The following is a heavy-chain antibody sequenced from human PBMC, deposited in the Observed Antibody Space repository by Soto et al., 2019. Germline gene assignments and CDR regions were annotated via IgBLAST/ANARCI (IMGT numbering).Heavy chain of an antibody. D-gene: IGHD5-18*01. V-gene: IGHV3-7*01. CDR1: EFSFRSYW. CDR2: INEDGSQK. Sequence: GGSLRLSCAASEFSFRSYWMTWVRQAPGKGLEWVALINEDGSQKYYVGSVKGRFIISRDNAKDSVYMQMDSLRAGDTAVYFCARVGRYGWDFDHWGQGTLVTVSS. J-gene: IGHJ4*02. CDR3: ARVGRYGWDFDH.